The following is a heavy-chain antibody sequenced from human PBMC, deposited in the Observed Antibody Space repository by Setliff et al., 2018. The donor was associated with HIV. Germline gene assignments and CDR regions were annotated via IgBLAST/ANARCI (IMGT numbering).Heavy chain of an antibody. CDR3: AKCSGRFGVVTWFDS. CDR2: IDHSGRS. CDR1: GGLISSSNW. J-gene: IGHJ5*01. V-gene: IGHV4-4*02. Sequence: PSETLSLTCAVSGGLISSSNWWSWVRQPPGRGLEWIGEIDHSGRSNYNPSLKSRVLMAIDASKSQISLNLTSISAADTAVYYCAKCSGRFGVVTWFDSWGHGMLVTSPQ. D-gene: IGHD3-10*02.